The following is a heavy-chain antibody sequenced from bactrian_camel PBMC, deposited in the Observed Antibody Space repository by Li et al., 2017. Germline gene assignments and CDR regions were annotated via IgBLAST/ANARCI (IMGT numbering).Heavy chain of an antibody. CDR2: VLTDDKT. D-gene: IGHD6*01. J-gene: IGHJ6*01. CDR3: ATAHGGSRYLVLWAEFGY. V-gene: IGHV3S10*01. Sequence: VQLVESGGGLVEPGGSVVLSCTTSGSTFSTIHMSWVRQAPGKGLEWVATVLTDDKTSYADVVKGRFTVSRDNAKNTLYLQMNTLKSEDTALYYCATAHGGSRYLVLWAEFGYWGQGTQVTVS. CDR1: GSTFSTIH.